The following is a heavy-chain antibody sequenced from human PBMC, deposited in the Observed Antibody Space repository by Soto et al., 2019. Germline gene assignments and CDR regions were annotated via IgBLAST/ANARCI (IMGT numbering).Heavy chain of an antibody. CDR1: GYSFIDYN. J-gene: IGHJ4*02. V-gene: IGHV1-2*02. CDR2: ISPKIGGT. Sequence: QVQLVQSGAEVKKPGASVKVSCEASGYSFIDYNMHWVRQAPGQGFEWMGRISPKIGGTNYAKKFEGRVTMTWDTSLNTAYMELSSLISEDTAVYYCARPPGYISDWYYFDLWGQGTRVTVSS. D-gene: IGHD3-9*01. CDR3: ARPPGYISDWYYFDL.